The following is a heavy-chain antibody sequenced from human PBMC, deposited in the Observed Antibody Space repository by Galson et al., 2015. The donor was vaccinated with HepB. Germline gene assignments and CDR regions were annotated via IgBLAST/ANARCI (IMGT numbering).Heavy chain of an antibody. CDR2: ISGSGGST. V-gene: IGHV3-23*01. D-gene: IGHD3-9*01. CDR3: AKELRYFDWLLDYFDY. CDR1: GLTFSSYA. Sequence: SLRLSCAASGLTFSSYAMSWVRQAPGKGLEWVSAISGSGGSTYYADSVKGRFTISRDNSKNTLYLQMNSLRAEDTAVYYCAKELRYFDWLLDYFDYWGQGTLVTVSS. J-gene: IGHJ4*02.